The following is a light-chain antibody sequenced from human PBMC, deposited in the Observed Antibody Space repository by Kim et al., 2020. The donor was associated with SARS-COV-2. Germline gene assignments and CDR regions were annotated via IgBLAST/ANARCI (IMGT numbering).Light chain of an antibody. J-gene: IGLJ2*01. Sequence: PGQTARITCSGDALPKRYAYWYQQKPGQAPVLVIYKDSERPSGIPERFSGSSSGTTVTLTISGVQAEDEADYYCQSADSSDTYGVFGGGTKLTVL. V-gene: IGLV3-25*03. CDR3: QSADSSDTYGV. CDR1: ALPKRY. CDR2: KDS.